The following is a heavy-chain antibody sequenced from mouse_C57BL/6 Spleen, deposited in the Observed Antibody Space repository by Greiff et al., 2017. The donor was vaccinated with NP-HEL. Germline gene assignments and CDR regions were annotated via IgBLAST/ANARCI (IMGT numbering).Heavy chain of an antibody. D-gene: IGHD1-1*01. J-gene: IGHJ4*01. CDR3: ARGRGTVVATGDYYAMDY. CDR2: IDPSDSYT. CDR1: GYTFTSYW. V-gene: IGHV1-50*01. Sequence: QVQLQQPGAELVKPGASVKLSCKASGYTFTSYWMQWVKQRPGQGLEWIGEIDPSDSYTNYNQKFKGKATLTVDTSSSTAYMQLSSLTSEDYAVYYCARGRGTVVATGDYYAMDYWGQGTSVTVSS.